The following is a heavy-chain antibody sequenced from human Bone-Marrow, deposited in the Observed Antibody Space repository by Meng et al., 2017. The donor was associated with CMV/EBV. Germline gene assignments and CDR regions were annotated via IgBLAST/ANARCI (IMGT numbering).Heavy chain of an antibody. CDR3: ARGRVVGPHTIDD. CDR2: IIPILGIA. D-gene: IGHD2-15*01. Sequence: SVKVSCKASGGTFSSYTISWVRQAPGQGLEWMGRIIPILGIANYAQKFQGRVTITADKSTSTAYMELSSLRSEDTAVYYCARGRVVGPHTIDDWGQGTLVTVSS. CDR1: GGTFSSYT. V-gene: IGHV1-69*02. J-gene: IGHJ4*02.